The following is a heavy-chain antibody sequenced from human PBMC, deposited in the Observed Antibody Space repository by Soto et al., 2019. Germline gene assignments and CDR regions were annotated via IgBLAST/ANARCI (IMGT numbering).Heavy chain of an antibody. J-gene: IGHJ4*02. CDR2: ISYDGSNK. CDR3: AKARGLRLRDPFDY. V-gene: IGHV3-30*18. D-gene: IGHD5-12*01. CDR1: GFTFSSYG. Sequence: GGSLRLSCASSGFTFSSYGMHWVRQAPGKGLEWVAVISYDGSNKYYADSVKGRFTISRDNSKNTLYLQMNSLRAEDTAVYYCAKARGLRLRDPFDYWGQGTLVTVSS.